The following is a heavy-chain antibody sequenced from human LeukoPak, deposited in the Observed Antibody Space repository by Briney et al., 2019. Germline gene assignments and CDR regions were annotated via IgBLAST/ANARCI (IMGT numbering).Heavy chain of an antibody. Sequence: AGGSLRLSCAASGFTFSSYAMSSVRQAPGKGLEWVSAISGSGGSTYYADSVKGRFTISRDNSKNTLYLQMNSLRAEDTAVYYCAKTLSSGWYFFWGQGTLVTVSS. CDR3: AKTLSSGWYFF. CDR1: GFTFSSYA. D-gene: IGHD6-19*01. CDR2: ISGSGGST. V-gene: IGHV3-23*01. J-gene: IGHJ4*02.